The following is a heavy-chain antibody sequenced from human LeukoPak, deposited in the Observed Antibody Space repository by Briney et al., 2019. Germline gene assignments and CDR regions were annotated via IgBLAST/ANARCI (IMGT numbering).Heavy chain of an antibody. CDR1: GFTFSSYG. CDR3: AKDLIRGVASQYYYGMDV. J-gene: IGHJ6*02. V-gene: IGHV3-30*18. CDR2: ISYDGGNK. Sequence: PGGSLRLSCAASGFTFSSYGMHWVRQAPGKGLEWVAVISYDGGNKYYADSVKGRFTISRDNSKNTLYLQMNSLRAEDTAVYYCAKDLIRGVASQYYYGMDVWGQGTTVTVSS. D-gene: IGHD5-12*01.